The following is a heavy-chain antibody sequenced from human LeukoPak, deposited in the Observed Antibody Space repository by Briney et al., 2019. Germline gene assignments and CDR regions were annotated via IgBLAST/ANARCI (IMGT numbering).Heavy chain of an antibody. CDR3: AREYYDSSGYPYYYYYYMDV. J-gene: IGHJ6*03. CDR1: GGSFSGYY. D-gene: IGHD3-22*01. CDR2: INHSGST. V-gene: IGHV4-34*01. Sequence: PSETLSLTCAVYGGSFSGYYGSWIRQPPGKGLEWIGEINHSGSTNYNPSLKSRVTMSVDTSKNQFSLKLSSVTAADTAVYYCAREYYDSSGYPYYYYYYMDVWGKGTTVTISS.